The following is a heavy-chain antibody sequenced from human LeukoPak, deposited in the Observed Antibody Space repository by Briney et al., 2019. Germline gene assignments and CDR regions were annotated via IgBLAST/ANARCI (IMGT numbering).Heavy chain of an antibody. V-gene: IGHV3-7*03. CDR1: GFTFRNYW. CDR2: IKEDGSEK. CDR3: ARRPVGGMDV. J-gene: IGHJ6*04. Sequence: GGSLRLSCAASGFTFRNYWMSWVRQAPGKGLEWVANIKEDGSEKDYVDSVKGRFTISRDNTKNSLHLQMNSLRAEDTALYYCARRPVGGMDVWGKGTTVIVSS.